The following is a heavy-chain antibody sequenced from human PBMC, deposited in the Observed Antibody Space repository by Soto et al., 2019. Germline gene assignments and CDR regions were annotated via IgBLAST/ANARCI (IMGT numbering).Heavy chain of an antibody. CDR3: ARAAMGGSSWPFDY. J-gene: IGHJ4*02. CDR1: GGSISSSNW. V-gene: IGHV4-4*02. D-gene: IGHD6-13*01. CDR2: IYHSGST. Sequence: QVQLQESGPGLVKPSGTLSLTCAVSGGSISSSNWWSWVRQPPGKGLEWIGEIYHSGSTNYNPSLKSRDTRPVEKSKTQFSLELSSVTAAATAVYYCARAAMGGSSWPFDYWGQGTLVTVSS.